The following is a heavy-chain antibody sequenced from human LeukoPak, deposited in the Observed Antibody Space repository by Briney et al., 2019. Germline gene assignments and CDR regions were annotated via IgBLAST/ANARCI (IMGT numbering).Heavy chain of an antibody. CDR1: GFTFTTYW. CDR3: ARGQLADSY. J-gene: IGHJ4*02. CDR2: IKPDGSEK. Sequence: AGGSLRLSCAASGFTFTTYWMSWIRQTPGKGLEWVAKIKPDGSEKSYVGSVKGRFTISRDNAKNSVFLQMDSLRVEDTALYYCARGQLADSYWGQGALVTVSS. V-gene: IGHV3-7*01. D-gene: IGHD3-22*01.